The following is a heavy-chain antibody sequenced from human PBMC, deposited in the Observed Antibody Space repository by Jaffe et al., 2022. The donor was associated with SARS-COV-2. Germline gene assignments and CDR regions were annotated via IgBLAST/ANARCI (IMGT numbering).Heavy chain of an antibody. CDR3: AKDKEGYYRGPFDY. J-gene: IGHJ4*02. D-gene: IGHD3-16*01. CDR2: ISWNSGSI. Sequence: EVQLVESGGGLVQPGRSLRLSCAASGFTFDDYAMHWVRQAPGKGLEWVSGISWNSGSIGYADSVKGRFTISRDNAKNSLYLQMNSLRAEDTALYYCAKDKEGYYRGPFDYWGQGTLVTVSS. CDR1: GFTFDDYA. V-gene: IGHV3-9*01.